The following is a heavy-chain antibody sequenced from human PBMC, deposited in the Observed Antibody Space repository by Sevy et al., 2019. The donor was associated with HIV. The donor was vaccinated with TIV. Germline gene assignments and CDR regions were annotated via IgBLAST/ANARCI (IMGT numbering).Heavy chain of an antibody. D-gene: IGHD3-22*01. CDR1: GYTFTSYG. Sequence: ASVKVSCKASGYTFTSYGISWVRQAPGQGLEWMGWISAYNGNTNYAQKLQGRVTMTTDKSTSTAYMGLRSLRSDDTAVYYCARGTYYYDSSGLRFYYYYYGMDVWGQGTTVTVSS. CDR3: ARGTYYYDSSGLRFYYYYYGMDV. V-gene: IGHV1-18*04. CDR2: ISAYNGNT. J-gene: IGHJ6*02.